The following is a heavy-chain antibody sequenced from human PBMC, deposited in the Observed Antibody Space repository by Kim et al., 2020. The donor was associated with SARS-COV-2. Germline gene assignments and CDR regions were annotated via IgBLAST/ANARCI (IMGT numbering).Heavy chain of an antibody. Sequence: SETLSLTCTVSGGSISSYYWSWIRQPPGKGLEWIGYIYYSGSTNYNPSLKSRVTISVDTSKNQFSLKLSSVTAADTAVYYCARRLLSAFDIWGQGTMVTV. CDR2: IYYSGST. D-gene: IGHD3-22*01. V-gene: IGHV4-59*08. J-gene: IGHJ3*02. CDR1: GGSISSYY. CDR3: ARRLLSAFDI.